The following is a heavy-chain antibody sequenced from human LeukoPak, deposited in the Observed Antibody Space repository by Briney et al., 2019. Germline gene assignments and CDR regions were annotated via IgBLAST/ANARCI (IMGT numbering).Heavy chain of an antibody. CDR2: FDPEDGET. CDR3: ATAYSYGSKIFDY. Sequence: GASVKVSCKVSGYTLTELFMHWVRQSPGKGLEWMGGFDPEDGETIYAQKFQGRVTMTEDTSTDTAYMELSSLRSEDTAVYYCATAYSYGSKIFDYWGQGTLVTVSS. CDR1: GYTLTELF. D-gene: IGHD5-18*01. V-gene: IGHV1-24*01. J-gene: IGHJ4*02.